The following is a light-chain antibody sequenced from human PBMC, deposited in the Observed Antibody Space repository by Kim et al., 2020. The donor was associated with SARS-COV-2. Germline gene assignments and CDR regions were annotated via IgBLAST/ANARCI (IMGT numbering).Light chain of an antibody. CDR1: SSNSGAGYD. V-gene: IGLV1-40*01. CDR3: QSYDISLSGWV. J-gene: IGLJ3*02. CDR2: GNS. Sequence: RVTSSCTGSSSNSGAGYDVHWYQQLPGTAPKLLIYGNSNRPSGVPDRFSASKSGTSASLAITGLQAEDEAEYHCQSYDISLSGWVFGGGTQLTVL.